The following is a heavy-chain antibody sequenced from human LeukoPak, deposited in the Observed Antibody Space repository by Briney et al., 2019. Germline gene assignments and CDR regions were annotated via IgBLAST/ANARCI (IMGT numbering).Heavy chain of an antibody. J-gene: IGHJ4*02. D-gene: IGHD6-19*01. CDR2: ISGDGGKT. CDR3: ARQGSGWYLDY. Sequence: GGSLRLSCATSGFIFSDYAMTWVRQAPGKGLEWVSDISGDGGKTYSADSVKGRFTISRDSSKNMLYLQMNSLRAEDTAVYYCARQGSGWYLDYWGQGTLVTVSS. V-gene: IGHV3-23*01. CDR1: GFIFSDYA.